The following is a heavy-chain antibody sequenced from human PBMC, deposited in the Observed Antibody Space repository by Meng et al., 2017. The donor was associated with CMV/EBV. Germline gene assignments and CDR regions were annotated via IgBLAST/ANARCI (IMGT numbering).Heavy chain of an antibody. Sequence: GESLKISCTMSGFTLSSYGMHWVRQAPGKGLEWVAFIRDDGSNTYHADSVKGRFTISRDNSKNTLYLQMNSLRTEDTAVYYCANRYSGYEDVWYFDYWGQGTLVTV. CDR1: GFTLSSYG. CDR2: IRDDGSNT. D-gene: IGHD5-12*01. V-gene: IGHV3-30*02. J-gene: IGHJ4*02. CDR3: ANRYSGYEDVWYFDY.